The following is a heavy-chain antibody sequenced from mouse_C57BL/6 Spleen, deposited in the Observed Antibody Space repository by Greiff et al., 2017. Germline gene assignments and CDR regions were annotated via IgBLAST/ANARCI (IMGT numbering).Heavy chain of an antibody. D-gene: IGHD1-1*01. J-gene: IGHJ4*01. CDR3: ASLPGRGPMDY. CDR1: GYTFTDYY. CDR2: INPYNGGT. V-gene: IGHV1-19*01. Sequence: EVQLQQSGPVLVKPGASVKMSCKASGYTFTDYYMNWVKQSHGKSLEWIGVINPYNGGTSYNQKFKGKATLTVDKSSSTAYMELNSLTSEDSAVYYCASLPGRGPMDYWGQGTSVTVSS.